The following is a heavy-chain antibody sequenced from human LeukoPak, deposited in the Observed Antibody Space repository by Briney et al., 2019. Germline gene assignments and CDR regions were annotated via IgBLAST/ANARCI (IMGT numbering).Heavy chain of an antibody. CDR1: GYSFTSYW. Sequence: GGSLKTSCKGSGYSFTSYWIGWVRQMPGKGLEWMGIIYPGDSDTRYSPSFQGQVTISADKSISTAYLQWSSLKASDTAMYYCARPRAQHPPHFDYWGQGTLVTVSS. D-gene: IGHD6-13*01. J-gene: IGHJ4*02. CDR2: IYPGDSDT. CDR3: ARPRAQHPPHFDY. V-gene: IGHV5-51*01.